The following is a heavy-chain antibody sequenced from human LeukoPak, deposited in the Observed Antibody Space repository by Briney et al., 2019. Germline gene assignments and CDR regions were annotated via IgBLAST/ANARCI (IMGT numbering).Heavy chain of an antibody. J-gene: IGHJ3*02. V-gene: IGHV4-39*07. CDR2: IFYSGST. CDR1: GGSISTSSYY. D-gene: IGHD5-12*01. CDR3: ARGRDIVAGVAFDI. Sequence: PSETLSLTCTVSGGSISTSSYYWGWVRQPPGKCLEWIGNIFYSGSTYYSPSLKSRVTISLDTSRNQFSLKLSSVTAADTAVYYCARGRDIVAGVAFDIWGQGTMVTVSS.